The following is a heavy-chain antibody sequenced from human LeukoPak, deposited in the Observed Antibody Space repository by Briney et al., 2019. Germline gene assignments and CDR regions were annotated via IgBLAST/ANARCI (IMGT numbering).Heavy chain of an antibody. J-gene: IGHJ4*02. CDR2: IYYSGST. CDR3: ARPYCSSIGCYTSGFDY. CDR1: GGSISSNSYY. V-gene: IGHV4-39*01. Sequence: SETLSLTCTVSGGSISSNSYYWGWIRQPPGKGLEWIGTIYYSGSTYYNPSLKSRVTISVDTSKSQFSVKRNSVTAADTAVYYCARPYCSSIGCYTSGFDYWGQGTLVTVSS. D-gene: IGHD2-2*02.